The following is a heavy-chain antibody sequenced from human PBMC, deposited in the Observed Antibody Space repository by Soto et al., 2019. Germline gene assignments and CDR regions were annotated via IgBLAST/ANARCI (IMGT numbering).Heavy chain of an antibody. J-gene: IGHJ4*01. CDR3: AKGPDPTYSDY. V-gene: IGHV1-18*01. CDR1: GYTFTSYG. CDR2: INVDNGNT. Sequence: QVQVVQSGAEVKKPGASVKVSCKASGYTFTSYGISWVRQAPGQGLEWMGWINVDNGNTKYAQKFQSRVIMTTDTTTSTAYMELKRLRSDDNDVYYCAKGPDPTYSDYWGQGTMVTVSS.